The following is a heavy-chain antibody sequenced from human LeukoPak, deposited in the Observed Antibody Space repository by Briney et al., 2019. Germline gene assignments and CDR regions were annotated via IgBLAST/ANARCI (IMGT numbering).Heavy chain of an antibody. CDR2: INSDGSST. Sequence: PGGSLRLSCAASGFTFSSYWMHWVRQAPGKGLVWVSRINSDGSSTSYADSVKGRFTVSRDNAKDSLYLQMNSLRAEDTAVYYCARALTTLTYEGYWGQGTLVTVSS. CDR3: ARALTTLTYEGY. CDR1: GFTFSSYW. J-gene: IGHJ4*02. V-gene: IGHV3-74*01. D-gene: IGHD1-1*01.